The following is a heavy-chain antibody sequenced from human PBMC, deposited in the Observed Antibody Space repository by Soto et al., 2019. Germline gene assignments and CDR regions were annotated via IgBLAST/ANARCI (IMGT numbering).Heavy chain of an antibody. J-gene: IGHJ5*02. D-gene: IGHD3-22*01. CDR1: GGTFSTYT. Sequence: QVQLVQSGAEVKKPGSSVKVSCKASGGTFSTYTITWVRQAPGQGLEWMGRIIPIIGIINYAQKFQGRVTITADKFTGTAYMELTRLRSDDTAVYYCAGDPDSHYNDSQAYFYPWGQGTLVTVSS. CDR2: IIPIIGII. V-gene: IGHV1-69*08. CDR3: AGDPDSHYNDSQAYFYP.